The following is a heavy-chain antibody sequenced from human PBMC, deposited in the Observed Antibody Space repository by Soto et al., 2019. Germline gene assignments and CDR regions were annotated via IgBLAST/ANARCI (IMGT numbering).Heavy chain of an antibody. J-gene: IGHJ4*02. Sequence: GGSLRLSCAASGFTFSSYSINWVRQAPGKGLEWVSYIISSSSTIYYADSVKGRFTISRDNAKNSQYLQMNSLRAEDTAVYYCAARTSFGGVIVNDYWGQGTLVTVSS. CDR3: AARTSFGGVIVNDY. CDR1: GFTFSSYS. CDR2: IISSSSTI. V-gene: IGHV3-48*01. D-gene: IGHD3-16*02.